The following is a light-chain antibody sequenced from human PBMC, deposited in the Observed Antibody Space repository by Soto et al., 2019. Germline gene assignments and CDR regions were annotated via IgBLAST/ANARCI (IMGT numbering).Light chain of an antibody. Sequence: QSVLTQPPSVSGAPGQRVTISCTGSSFNIGAGYDVHWYQQLPGTAPKLLIYGNNNRPSVVPDRFSGSKSGTSASLAITGLQAEDEADYYCQSYDSSLSGSVFGGGTKVTVL. CDR1: SFNIGAGYD. J-gene: IGLJ3*02. CDR2: GNN. V-gene: IGLV1-40*01. CDR3: QSYDSSLSGSV.